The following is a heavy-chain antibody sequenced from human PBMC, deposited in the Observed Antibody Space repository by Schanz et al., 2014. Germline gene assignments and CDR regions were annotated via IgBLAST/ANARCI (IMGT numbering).Heavy chain of an antibody. CDR1: RFTVTNAW. Sequence: EAHLVESGGGLVKPGGSLTLSCAASRFTVTNAWMSWVRQAPGKGLEWVSLISDSGDTAYYADSVKGRFTISSDNSKSTLYLQMSSLRAEDTAVYYCAKSQGSSFDSWGQGTLVTVSS. CDR2: ISDSGDTA. V-gene: IGHV3-23*04. CDR3: AKSQGSSFDS. D-gene: IGHD6-13*01. J-gene: IGHJ4*02.